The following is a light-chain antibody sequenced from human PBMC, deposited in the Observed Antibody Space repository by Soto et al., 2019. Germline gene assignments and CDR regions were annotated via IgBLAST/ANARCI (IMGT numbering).Light chain of an antibody. V-gene: IGKV3-15*01. CDR2: AAS. J-gene: IGKJ5*01. CDR3: QQYNKWPPFT. Sequence: EIFLTQSPGTLSLSRWEIATLSCRASQSVSSSYLAWYQQKPGQAPRLVIYAASTRATGIPDRFSGSVSGTEFTLTISSLQSEDFAVYYCQQYNKWPPFTFGQGTLLEVK. CDR1: QSVSSSY.